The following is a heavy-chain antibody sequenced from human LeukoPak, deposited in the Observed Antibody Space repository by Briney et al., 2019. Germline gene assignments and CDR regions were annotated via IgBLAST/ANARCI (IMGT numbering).Heavy chain of an antibody. J-gene: IGHJ4*02. Sequence: GGSLRLSCAASGFTFSSYGMHWVRQAPGKGLEWVAVISYDGSNKYYADSVKGRFTISRDNSKNTLYLQMNSLRAEDTAVYYCARDPGPSDYGDNGGWGQGTLVTVSS. CDR1: GFTFSSYG. V-gene: IGHV3-30*03. CDR3: ARDPGPSDYGDNGG. CDR2: ISYDGSNK. D-gene: IGHD4-17*01.